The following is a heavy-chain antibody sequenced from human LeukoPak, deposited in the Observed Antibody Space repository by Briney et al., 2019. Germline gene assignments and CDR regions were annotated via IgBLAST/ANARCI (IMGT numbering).Heavy chain of an antibody. Sequence: PGGSLRLSCAASGFTFSSYTMTWVRPAPGKGLDWVSSIRVSGGTTYYAGSVKGRFTISRDNSKNTLYLQMNSLRAEDTAVYHCAKSYGYEFYSYYCMGVWGKGTTVTVSS. D-gene: IGHD5-18*01. CDR1: GFTFSSYT. CDR2: IRVSGGTT. J-gene: IGHJ6*03. V-gene: IGHV3-23*01. CDR3: AKSYGYEFYSYYCMGV.